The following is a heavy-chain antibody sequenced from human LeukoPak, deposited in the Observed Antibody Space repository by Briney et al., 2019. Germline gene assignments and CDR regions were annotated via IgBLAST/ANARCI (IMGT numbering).Heavy chain of an antibody. Sequence: GGSLRLSCAASGFTFSSYAMHWVRQAPGKGLEWVAVISYDGSNKYYADSVKGRFTISRDNSKNTLYLQMNSLSAEDTAVYYCAKDTGTYWVDYYYMDVWGKGTTVTVSS. D-gene: IGHD1-26*01. CDR1: GFTFSSYA. V-gene: IGHV3-30-3*01. J-gene: IGHJ6*03. CDR2: ISYDGSNK. CDR3: AKDTGTYWVDYYYMDV.